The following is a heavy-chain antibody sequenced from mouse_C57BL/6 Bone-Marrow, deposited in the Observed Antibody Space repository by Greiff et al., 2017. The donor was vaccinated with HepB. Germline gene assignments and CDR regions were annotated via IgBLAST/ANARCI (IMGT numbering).Heavy chain of an antibody. CDR2: IWSDGST. Sequence: VQLQQSGPGLVAPSQSLSITCTVSGFSLTSYGVHWVRQPPGKGLEWLVVIWSDGSTTDNSALKSRLSISKDNSKSQVFLKMNSLQTDDTAMYYCARERGGNYEAMDYWGQGTSVTVSS. CDR3: ARERGGNYEAMDY. CDR1: GFSLTSYG. D-gene: IGHD2-1*01. V-gene: IGHV2-6*03. J-gene: IGHJ4*01.